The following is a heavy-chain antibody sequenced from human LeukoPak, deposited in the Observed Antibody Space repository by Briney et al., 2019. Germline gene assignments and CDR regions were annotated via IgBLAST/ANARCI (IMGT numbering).Heavy chain of an antibody. CDR1: GYTFTSYG. Sequence: ASVKVSCKASGYTFTSYGISWVRQAPGQGLEWVGWISAYNGNTNYAQKLQGRVTMTTDTSTSTAYMELRSLRSDDTAVYYCARVSRFTNIVGATVYWGQGTLVTVSS. V-gene: IGHV1-18*01. J-gene: IGHJ4*02. CDR2: ISAYNGNT. D-gene: IGHD1-26*01. CDR3: ARVSRFTNIVGATVY.